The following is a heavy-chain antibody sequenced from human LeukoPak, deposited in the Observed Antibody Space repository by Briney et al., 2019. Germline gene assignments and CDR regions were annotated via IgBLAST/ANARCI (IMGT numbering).Heavy chain of an antibody. V-gene: IGHV4-34*01. CDR1: GGCFSGYY. CDR3: ARGLYYYGSGSYYNTPDAFDI. J-gene: IGHJ3*02. Sequence: SETLSLTCAVYGGCFSGYYWSWIRQPPGKGLEWIGEINHSGSTNYNPSLKSRVTISVDMSKNQFSLKLSSVTAADTAVYYCARGLYYYGSGSYYNTPDAFDIWGQGTMVTVSS. D-gene: IGHD3-10*01. CDR2: INHSGST.